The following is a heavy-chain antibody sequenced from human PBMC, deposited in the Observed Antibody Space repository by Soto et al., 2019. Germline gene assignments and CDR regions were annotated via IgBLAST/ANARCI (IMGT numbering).Heavy chain of an antibody. V-gene: IGHV4-30-2*01. CDR1: GGSISSGGYS. Sequence: SETLSLTCAVSGGSISSGGYSWSWIRQPPGKGLEWIGYIYHSGSTYYNPSLKSRVTISVDRSKNQFSLKLSSVTAADTAVYYCARRLWGYDPWGQGTLVPSPQ. D-gene: IGHD3-16*01. CDR3: ARRLWGYDP. J-gene: IGHJ5*02. CDR2: IYHSGST.